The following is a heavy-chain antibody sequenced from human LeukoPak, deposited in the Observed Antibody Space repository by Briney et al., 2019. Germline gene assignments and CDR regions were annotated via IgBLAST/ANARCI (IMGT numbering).Heavy chain of an antibody. CDR3: ARDGAPRNYYDSSGYYFDAFDI. D-gene: IGHD3-22*01. CDR1: GFTFSSKG. CDR2: IWYDGSNK. Sequence: GGSLRLSCAASGFTFSSKGMHWVRQAPGKGLEWVAVIWYDGSNKYYADSVKGRFTISRDNSKNMLYLQMNSLRAEDTAVYYCARDGAPRNYYDSSGYYFDAFDIWGQGTMVTVSS. V-gene: IGHV3-33*01. J-gene: IGHJ3*02.